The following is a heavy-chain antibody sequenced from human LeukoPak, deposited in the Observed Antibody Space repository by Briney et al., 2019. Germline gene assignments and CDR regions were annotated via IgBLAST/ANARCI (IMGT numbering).Heavy chain of an antibody. V-gene: IGHV3-30-3*01. D-gene: IGHD2-21*01. CDR2: IASDGSHT. Sequence: QPGGSLRLSCAASGFTFSTYFMHWVRQAPGKGLEWVADIASDGSHTFYVESVKGRFTISRDNSKNTLYLQMNSLRAEDTAVYFCARGRQDTILHSGAFDIWGQGTMVTVSS. J-gene: IGHJ3*02. CDR3: ARGRQDTILHSGAFDI. CDR1: GFTFSTYF.